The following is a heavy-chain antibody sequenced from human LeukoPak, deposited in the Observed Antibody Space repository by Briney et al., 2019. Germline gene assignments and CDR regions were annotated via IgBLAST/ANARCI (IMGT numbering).Heavy chain of an antibody. Sequence: SETLSLTCAVYGGSFSGYYWSWIHQPPGKGLEWIGEINHSGSTNYNPSLKSRVTISVDTSKNQFSLKLSSVTAADTAVYYCARYYGSGSFDLIYYFDYWGQGTLVTVSS. D-gene: IGHD3-10*01. CDR3: ARYYGSGSFDLIYYFDY. CDR2: INHSGST. V-gene: IGHV4-34*01. CDR1: GGSFSGYY. J-gene: IGHJ4*02.